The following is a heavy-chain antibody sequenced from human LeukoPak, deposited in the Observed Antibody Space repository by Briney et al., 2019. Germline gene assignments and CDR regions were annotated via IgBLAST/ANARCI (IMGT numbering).Heavy chain of an antibody. CDR3: AGHSDVIGAI. CDR1: GYTFTHQS. Sequence: PGESLKISCKASGYTFTHQSIGWVRQMSGSGLEWMGIIYPRDSDTIYSPSFQGHVTISADTSINTAYLEWSSLEASDTAIYYCAGHSDVIGAIWGQGTLVTVSS. D-gene: IGHD3-10*01. J-gene: IGHJ4*02. CDR2: IYPRDSDT. V-gene: IGHV5-51*01.